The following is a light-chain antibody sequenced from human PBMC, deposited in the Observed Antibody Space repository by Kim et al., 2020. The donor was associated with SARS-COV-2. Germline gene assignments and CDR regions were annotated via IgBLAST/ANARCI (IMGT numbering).Light chain of an antibody. CDR3: QKYDSAPWT. CDR1: QGISNY. V-gene: IGKV1-27*01. J-gene: IGKJ1*01. Sequence: DIQMTQSPSSLSASVGDEVTITCRASQGISNYLAWYQQKPGKAPKLLIYATSTLQSGVPSRFRGNRSGTDFTLIITTLQPEDVATYYCQKYDSAPWTFGQGTKVEVK. CDR2: ATS.